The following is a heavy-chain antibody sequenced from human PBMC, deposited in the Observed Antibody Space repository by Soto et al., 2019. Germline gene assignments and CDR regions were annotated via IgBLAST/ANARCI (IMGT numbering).Heavy chain of an antibody. D-gene: IGHD3-10*01. CDR1: GFTFSSYA. CDR2: ISYDGSNK. V-gene: IGHV3-30*04. CDR3: ASRGVS. Sequence: QVQLVESGGGVVQPGRSLRLSCAASGFTFSSYAMHWVRQAPGKGLEWVAVISYDGSNKYYADSVKGRFTISRDNSKNTLYLQMNSLRAEDTAVYYCASRGVSWGQGTLVTVSS. J-gene: IGHJ4*02.